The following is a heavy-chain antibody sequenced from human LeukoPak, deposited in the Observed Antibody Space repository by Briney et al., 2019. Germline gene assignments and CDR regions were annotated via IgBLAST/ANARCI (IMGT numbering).Heavy chain of an antibody. J-gene: IGHJ4*02. CDR1: GYSFTCYW. V-gene: IGHV5-51*01. Sequence: KRGEPLKISCKGSGYSFTCYWIGWVRQMPGKGLELMGIIYPGDSDTRYGPSFQGQVTISADNSISTAYLQWSRLTDSETAMYYCARRNYYDSSGHFDYWGQGTLVTVSS. CDR3: ARRNYYDSSGHFDY. D-gene: IGHD3-22*01. CDR2: IYPGDSDT.